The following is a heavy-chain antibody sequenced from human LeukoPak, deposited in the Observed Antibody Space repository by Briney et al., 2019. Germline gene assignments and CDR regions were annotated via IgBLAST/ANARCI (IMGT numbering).Heavy chain of an antibody. CDR1: GFTVSSNS. D-gene: IGHD6-19*01. Sequence: GGSLRLSCAASGFTVSSNSMTWVRQPPGKGLEWVSILYNVVGANYADSVRGRFTISRDNSRNTLFLQMNSMKAEDPAVYYCARRDTTGWYHHFDYWGQGTLVTVRS. CDR2: LYNVVGA. V-gene: IGHV3-53*01. J-gene: IGHJ4*02. CDR3: ARRDTTGWYHHFDY.